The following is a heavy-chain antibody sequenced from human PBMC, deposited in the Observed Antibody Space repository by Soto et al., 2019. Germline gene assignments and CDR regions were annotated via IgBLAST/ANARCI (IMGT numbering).Heavy chain of an antibody. CDR1: GFSFRSYT. V-gene: IGHV3-21*06. J-gene: IGHJ6*02. D-gene: IGHD3-16*01. CDR3: ARQGGRRTYYYYYGMDV. Sequence: EVQLVESGGGLVKPGGSLRLSCAASGFSFRSYTLHWLRQAPGGGLEWVSSITGSSSYEFYADSVKGRFTISRDNDDNLLFLQMNSLRAEDTAVYYCARQGGRRTYYYYYGMDVWGQGTTVTVSS. CDR2: ITGSSSYE.